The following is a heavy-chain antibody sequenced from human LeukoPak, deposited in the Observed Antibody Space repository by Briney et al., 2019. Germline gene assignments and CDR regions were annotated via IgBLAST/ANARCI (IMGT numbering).Heavy chain of an antibody. D-gene: IGHD1-26*01. Sequence: GGSLRLSCAASGFTFSSYGMHWVRQAPGKGLEWVAFIRHDGSNKYYANSVKGRFTISRDNSKNTLYLQMNSLRAEDTAVYYCARDLLVGATLDYWGQGTLVTVSS. CDR2: IRHDGSNK. CDR3: ARDLLVGATLDY. V-gene: IGHV3-30*02. J-gene: IGHJ4*02. CDR1: GFTFSSYG.